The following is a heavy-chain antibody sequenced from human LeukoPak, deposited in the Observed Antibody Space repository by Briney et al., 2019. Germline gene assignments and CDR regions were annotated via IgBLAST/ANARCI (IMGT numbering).Heavy chain of an antibody. D-gene: IGHD3-3*01. CDR1: GGSISSYY. V-gene: IGHV4-59*08. J-gene: IGHJ4*02. CDR3: ARGGPNDFWSDTYSFIDY. Sequence: PSETLSLTCTVSGGSISSYYWSWIRQPPGKGLEWIGYIYYSGSTYYNPSLKSRVTISVDTSKNQFSLKLSSVTAADTAVYYCARGGPNDFWSDTYSFIDYWGQGTLVTVSS. CDR2: IYYSGST.